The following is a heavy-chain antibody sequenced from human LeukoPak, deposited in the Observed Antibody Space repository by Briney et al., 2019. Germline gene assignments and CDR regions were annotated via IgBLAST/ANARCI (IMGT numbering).Heavy chain of an antibody. J-gene: IGHJ4*02. V-gene: IGHV1-3*03. CDR2: INTENGNT. CDR1: GYTFNRFA. Sequence: GASVKLSCKASGYTFNRFAIHWVRQAPGQGLEWMGWINTENGNTEYSQELQGRITITRDTSAGTAYMELSSLRSEDMGVYHCARDSGSGGYDFRWGQGTLVTVSS. CDR3: ARDSGSGGYDFR. D-gene: IGHD6-19*01.